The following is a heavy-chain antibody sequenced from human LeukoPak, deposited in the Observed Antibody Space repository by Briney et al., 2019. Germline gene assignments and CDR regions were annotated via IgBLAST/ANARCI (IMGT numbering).Heavy chain of an antibody. CDR2: ISNSGSTI. CDR1: GFTFSSYE. D-gene: IGHD5-18*01. J-gene: IGHJ4*02. CDR3: ARSPTGYSYADYFDY. Sequence: GGSLRLSCAASGFTFSSYEMNWVRQAPGKGLEWISYISNSGSTIYYADSVKGRFTISRDNAKNSLYLQMNSLRADDTAVYYCARSPTGYSYADYFDYWGQGTLVTVSS. V-gene: IGHV3-48*03.